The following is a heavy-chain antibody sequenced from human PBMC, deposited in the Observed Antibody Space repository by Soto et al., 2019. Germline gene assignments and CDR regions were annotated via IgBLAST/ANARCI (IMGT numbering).Heavy chain of an antibody. Sequence: QVQLVQSGAEVRQPASSVKVSCKNSGGTFSSYAISWVRQAPGQGLEWMGGIVPIVGTTTYAQKFQGRVTITADEATSTAYMQLSRLRSDDTAVYYCVRVVAIPGYPDHWGQGTLVTVSS. D-gene: IGHD5-12*01. CDR1: GGTFSSYA. CDR2: IVPIVGTT. J-gene: IGHJ4*02. V-gene: IGHV1-69*12. CDR3: VRVVAIPGYPDH.